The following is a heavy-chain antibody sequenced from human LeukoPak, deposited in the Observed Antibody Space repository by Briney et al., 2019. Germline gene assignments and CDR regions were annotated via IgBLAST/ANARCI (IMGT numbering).Heavy chain of an antibody. CDR1: GYSFTSYW. D-gene: IGHD1-26*01. CDR3: ARQGGSYISLDY. V-gene: IGHV5-51*01. Sequence: PGESLKISCKCSGYSFTSYWIAWVRPMPGKGLEWMGIINPADSDTRYSLSFQGQVTMSAYKSISTAYLQWSSLKASDTAMYYCARQGGSYISLDYWGQGTLVTVSS. J-gene: IGHJ4*02. CDR2: INPADSDT.